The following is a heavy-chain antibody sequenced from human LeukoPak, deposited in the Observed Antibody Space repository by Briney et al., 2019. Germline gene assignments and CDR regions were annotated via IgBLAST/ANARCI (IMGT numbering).Heavy chain of an antibody. CDR3: AQAITSYYFDY. CDR2: IYYSGST. CDR1: GGSISSSSYY. Sequence: PSETLSLTCTVSGGSISSSSYYWGWIRQPPGKGLKWIGSIYYSGSTYYNPSLKSRVTISVDTSKNQFSLKLSSVTAADTAVYYCAQAITSYYFDYWGQGTLVTVSS. V-gene: IGHV4-39*01. D-gene: IGHD1-26*01. J-gene: IGHJ4*02.